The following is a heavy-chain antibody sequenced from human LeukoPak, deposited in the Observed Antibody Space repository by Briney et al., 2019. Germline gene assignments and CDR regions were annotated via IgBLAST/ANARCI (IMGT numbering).Heavy chain of an antibody. CDR2: LSGSGGST. CDR1: GFTFSSYA. V-gene: IGHV3-23*01. J-gene: IGHJ4*02. D-gene: IGHD6-13*01. Sequence: GGSLRLSCAASGFTFSSYAMSWVRQAPGEGLEWVSVLSGSGGSTYYADSVKGRFTISRDDSKNPLYLQMHSLRAEDTAVYYCANSQRSSWNYYFDYWGQGTLVTVSS. CDR3: ANSQRSSWNYYFDY.